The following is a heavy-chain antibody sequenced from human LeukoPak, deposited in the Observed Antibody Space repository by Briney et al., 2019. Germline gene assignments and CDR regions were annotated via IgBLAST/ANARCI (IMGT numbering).Heavy chain of an antibody. Sequence: SETLSLTCTVSGGSISSYYWSWIRQPAGKGLEWIGRIYTSGSTNYNPSLKSRVTMSVDTSKNQFSLQLSSVTAADTAVYYCARDQGEQWLVHFDYWGQGTLVTVSS. V-gene: IGHV4-4*07. CDR1: GGSISSYY. D-gene: IGHD6-19*01. CDR3: ARDQGEQWLVHFDY. CDR2: IYTSGST. J-gene: IGHJ4*02.